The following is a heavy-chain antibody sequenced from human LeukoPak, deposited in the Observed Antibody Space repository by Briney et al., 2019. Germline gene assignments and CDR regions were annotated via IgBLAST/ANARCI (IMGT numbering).Heavy chain of an antibody. J-gene: IGHJ1*01. V-gene: IGHV3-64*02. CDR3: ARSSDTRFGELVL. D-gene: IGHD3-16*01. CDR1: GLSFSTSA. Sequence: GGSLRLSCAASGLSFSTSAMHWARQAPGKGLEYVAAISSDGGSTYHADSVKGRFTISRDNSKNTLYLQMGSLRTEDMAMYYCARSSDTRFGELVLWGQGTLVTVSS. CDR2: ISSDGGST.